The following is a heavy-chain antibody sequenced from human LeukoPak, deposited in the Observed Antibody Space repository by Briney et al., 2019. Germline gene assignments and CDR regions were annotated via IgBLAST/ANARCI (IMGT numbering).Heavy chain of an antibody. Sequence: ASVKVSCKASGYTFTNYGISWVRQAPGQGLEWMGWISAYNGYTNYAQKLQGRVTMTTDTSTSTAYMELRSLRSDDTAVYYCARGGGSSSSQTGFDPWGQGTLVTVSS. V-gene: IGHV1-18*01. J-gene: IGHJ5*02. CDR3: ARGGGSSSSQTGFDP. CDR2: ISAYNGYT. D-gene: IGHD6-13*01. CDR1: GYTFTNYG.